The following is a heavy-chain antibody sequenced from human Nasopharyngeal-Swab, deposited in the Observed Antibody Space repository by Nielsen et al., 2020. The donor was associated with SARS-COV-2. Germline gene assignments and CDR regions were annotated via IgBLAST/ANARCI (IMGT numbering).Heavy chain of an antibody. J-gene: IGHJ6*02. CDR3: AREGGRFSSTRYYYSYGMDV. D-gene: IGHD6-13*01. V-gene: IGHV4-39*02. CDR2: IYYSGST. Sequence: RQAPGKGLEWLGSIYYSGSTYYNPSLKSRVTISVDTSKNQFSLKLSSVTAADTAVYYCAREGGRFSSTRYYYSYGMDVWGQGTTVTVSS.